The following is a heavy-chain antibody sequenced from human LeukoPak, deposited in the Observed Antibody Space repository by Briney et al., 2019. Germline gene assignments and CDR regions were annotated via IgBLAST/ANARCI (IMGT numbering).Heavy chain of an antibody. D-gene: IGHD5-18*01. CDR3: ARFSTGYSYGTTFDY. J-gene: IGHJ4*02. CDR1: GGSISSGGYS. CDR2: IYHSGST. V-gene: IGHV4-30-2*01. Sequence: SETLSLTCAVSGGSISSGGYSWSWIRQPPGKGLEWIGYIYHSGSTYYNPSLKSRVTISVDRSKNQFSLKLSSATAADTAVYYCARFSTGYSYGTTFDYWGQGTLATVSS.